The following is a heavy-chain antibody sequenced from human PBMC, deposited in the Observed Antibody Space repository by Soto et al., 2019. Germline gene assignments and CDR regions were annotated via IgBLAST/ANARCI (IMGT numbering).Heavy chain of an antibody. CDR2: IYYSGST. V-gene: IGHV4-31*03. CDR3: ARDVTYYYDSSGFYLQH. J-gene: IGHJ1*01. D-gene: IGHD3-22*01. CDR1: GGSISSGGYY. Sequence: SETLSLTCTVSGGSISSGGYYWGWIRQHPGKGLEWIGYIYYSGSTYYNPSLKSRVTISVDTSKNQFSLKLSSVTAADTAVYYCARDVTYYYDSSGFYLQHWGQGKMVTVS.